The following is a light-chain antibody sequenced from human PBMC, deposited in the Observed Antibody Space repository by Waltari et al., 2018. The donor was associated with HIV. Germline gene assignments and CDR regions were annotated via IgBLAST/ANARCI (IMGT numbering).Light chain of an antibody. V-gene: IGKV3-15*01. CDR1: QSVSSN. CDR3: HQYNNWPQT. Sequence: EIVMTQSPATLSVSPGERATLSCRASQSVSSNLAWYQKKPGQAPRLLIYGASTRATGIPARFSGSGSGTEFALTISSLQSEDFAVYYCHQYNNWPQTFGQGTKVEIK. J-gene: IGKJ1*01. CDR2: GAS.